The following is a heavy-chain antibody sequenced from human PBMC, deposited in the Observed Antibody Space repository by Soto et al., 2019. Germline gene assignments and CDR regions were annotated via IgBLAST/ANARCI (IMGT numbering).Heavy chain of an antibody. D-gene: IGHD1-1*01. V-gene: IGHV1-18*01. CDR1: GYTFTSYG. Sequence: QVHLVQSGAEVKKPGASVKVSCKASGYTFTSYGITWVRQAPGQGLEWMGWISAHNGNTDYAQKLQGRVIVTRDTSTRPADMELRSLISDDTAVYYCARGRYGDYWGQGALVTVSS. CDR3: ARGRYGDY. CDR2: ISAHNGNT. J-gene: IGHJ4*02.